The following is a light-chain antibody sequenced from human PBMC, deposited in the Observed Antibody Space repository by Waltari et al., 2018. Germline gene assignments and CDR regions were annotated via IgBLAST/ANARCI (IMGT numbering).Light chain of an antibody. CDR1: QSVSRA. Sequence: EIVLTQSPGTLSLSQGERATLSCRASQSVSRALAWYQQNPGQAPRLLFYGASNRATGIPDRFSGSGSGTDFSLIISRLEPEDFAVYYCQHYVSLPVTFGQGTKVEIK. CDR3: QHYVSLPVT. CDR2: GAS. J-gene: IGKJ1*01. V-gene: IGKV3-20*01.